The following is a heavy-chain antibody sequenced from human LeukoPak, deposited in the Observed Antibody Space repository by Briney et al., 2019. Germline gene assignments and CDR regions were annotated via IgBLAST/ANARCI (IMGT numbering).Heavy chain of an antibody. J-gene: IGHJ4*02. CDR1: GGSISYYY. V-gene: IGHV4-59*01. Sequence: SETLSLTCTVSGGSISYYYWSWIRQPPGKGLEWIGYIYYSGSTNYNPSLKSRVTISVDTSKNQFSLKLSSVTAADTAVYYCARWAMVRGAFDYWGQGTLVTVSS. CDR3: ARWAMVRGAFDY. D-gene: IGHD3-10*01. CDR2: IYYSGST.